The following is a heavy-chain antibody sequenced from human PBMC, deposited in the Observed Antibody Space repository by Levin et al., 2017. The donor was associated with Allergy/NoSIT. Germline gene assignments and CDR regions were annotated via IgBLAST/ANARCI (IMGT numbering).Heavy chain of an antibody. Sequence: ASVKVSCKASGYTFTSYDINWVRQATGQGLEWMGWMNPNSGNTGYAQKFQGRVTMTRNTSISTAYMELSSLRSEDTAVYYCARGSTYDFWSGYLYYYYDYGMDVWGQGTTVTVSS. CDR3: ARGSTYDFWSGYLYYYYDYGMDV. J-gene: IGHJ6*02. CDR2: MNPNSGNT. V-gene: IGHV1-8*01. CDR1: GYTFTSYD. D-gene: IGHD3-3*01.